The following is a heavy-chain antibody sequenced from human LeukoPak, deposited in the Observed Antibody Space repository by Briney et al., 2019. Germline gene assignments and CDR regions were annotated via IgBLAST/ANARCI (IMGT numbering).Heavy chain of an antibody. CDR3: ARDGQYQLRYDHFDY. V-gene: IGHV3-11*04. J-gene: IGHJ4*02. CDR1: GFTFSDNY. Sequence: GGSLRLSCAASGFTFSDNYMTWVRQAPGKGLEWLSYISGNGGVIQYADSVKGRFTISRDNAKNLLYLQMNSLRAEDTAVYYCARDGQYQLRYDHFDYWGQGTLVTVSS. D-gene: IGHD2-2*02. CDR2: ISGNGGVI.